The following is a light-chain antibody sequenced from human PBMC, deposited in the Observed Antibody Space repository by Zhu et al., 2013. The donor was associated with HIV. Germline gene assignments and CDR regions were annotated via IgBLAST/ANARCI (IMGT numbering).Light chain of an antibody. J-gene: IGKJ2*01. CDR1: QSVSSSY. V-gene: IGKV3-20*01. Sequence: EIVLTQSPGTLSLSPGERATLSCRASQSVSSSYLAWYQQKAGQAPRLLIYGASSRATDIPDRFSGSGSGTDFTLTISRLEPEDFAVYYCQQYGSSPYTFGLGDQ. CDR2: GAS. CDR3: QQYGSSPYT.